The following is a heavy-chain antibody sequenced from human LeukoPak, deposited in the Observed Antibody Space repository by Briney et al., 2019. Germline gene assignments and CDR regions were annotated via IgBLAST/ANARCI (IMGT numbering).Heavy chain of an antibody. Sequence: SETLSLTCAVYGGSFSGYYWSWIRQPPGKGLEWIGEINHSGSTNYNPSLKSRVTISVDTSKNQFSLKLSSVTAADRAVYYCARGRHNTAMAYYWGQGTLVTVSS. J-gene: IGHJ4*02. CDR3: ARGRHNTAMAYY. CDR1: GGSFSGYY. V-gene: IGHV4-34*01. D-gene: IGHD5-18*01. CDR2: INHSGST.